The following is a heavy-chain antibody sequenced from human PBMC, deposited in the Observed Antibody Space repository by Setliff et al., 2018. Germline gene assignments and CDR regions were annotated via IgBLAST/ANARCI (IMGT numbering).Heavy chain of an antibody. CDR1: GFTFSSYA. CDR3: ARTCSGSGCYAGLES. CDR2: ISYDGSNK. V-gene: IGHV3-30*04. Sequence: GGSLRLSCAASGFTFSSYAMHWVRQAPGKGLEWVAVISYDGSNKYYADSVKGRFTISRDNSKNTLYLHMNSLRPEDTAVYYCARTCSGSGCYAGLESWGQGTPVTVSS. J-gene: IGHJ4*02. D-gene: IGHD2-15*01.